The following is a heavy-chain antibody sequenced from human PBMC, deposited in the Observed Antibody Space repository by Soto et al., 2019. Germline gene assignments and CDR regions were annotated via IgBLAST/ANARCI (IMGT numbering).Heavy chain of an antibody. CDR2: ITWNGVAM. V-gene: IGHV3-9*01. Sequence: EVQLVESGGGLVQPGGSLRLSFSASGFTFEDYAMHWVRQTPGKGLEWVSGITWNGVAMGYAASVQGRFTISRDDAQNSLFLQMNSLRPEDTPLYYCTKTFVAVPHLYQYVHVWGKGTTGTV. D-gene: IGHD2-2*01. CDR1: GFTFEDYA. CDR3: TKTFVAVPHLYQYVHV. J-gene: IGHJ6*03.